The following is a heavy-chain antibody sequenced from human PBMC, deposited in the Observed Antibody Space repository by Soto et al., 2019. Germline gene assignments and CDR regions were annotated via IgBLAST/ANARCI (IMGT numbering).Heavy chain of an antibody. CDR2: INAGNGNT. CDR3: AVTYYDFWSGYYTPYGMDV. CDR1: GYTFTSYA. V-gene: IGHV1-3*01. Sequence: ASVKVSCKASGYTFTSYAVHWVRQAPGQRLEWMGWINAGNGNTKYSQKFQGRVTITRDTPASTAYMELSSLRSEDTAVYYCAVTYYDFWSGYYTPYGMDVWGQGTTVTVSS. J-gene: IGHJ6*02. D-gene: IGHD3-3*01.